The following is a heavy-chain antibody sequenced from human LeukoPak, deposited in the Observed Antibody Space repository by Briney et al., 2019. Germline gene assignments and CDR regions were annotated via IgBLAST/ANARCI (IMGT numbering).Heavy chain of an antibody. CDR3: ARVGNYDSSGYPKDAAFDI. J-gene: IGHJ3*02. CDR2: IYYSGST. D-gene: IGHD3-22*01. Sequence: SETLSLTCTVSGGSVSSGSYYWSWIRQPPGKGLEWIGYIYYSGSTNYNPSLKSRVTISVDTSKNQFSLKLSSVTAADTAVYYCARVGNYDSSGYPKDAAFDIWGQGTMVTVSS. V-gene: IGHV4-61*01. CDR1: GGSVSSGSYY.